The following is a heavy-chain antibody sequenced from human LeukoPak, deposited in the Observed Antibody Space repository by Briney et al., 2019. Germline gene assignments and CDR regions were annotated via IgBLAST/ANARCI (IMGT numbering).Heavy chain of an antibody. V-gene: IGHV4-61*01. CDR3: ARHNYYSNYGDWFDP. CDR1: GDSVSGISFY. CDR2: IQYSGST. D-gene: IGHD4-11*01. Sequence: SETLSLTCTVSGDSVSGISFYWSWIRQPPGKGLQYIGYIQYSGSTNYNPSLKSRVTISVDTSKNQFSLKLSSVTAADTAVYYCARHNYYSNYGDWFDPWGQGTLVTVSS. J-gene: IGHJ5*02.